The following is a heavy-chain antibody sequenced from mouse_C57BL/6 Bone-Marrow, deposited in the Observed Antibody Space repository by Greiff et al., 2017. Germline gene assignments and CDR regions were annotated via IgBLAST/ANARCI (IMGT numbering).Heavy chain of an antibody. V-gene: IGHV10-3*01. D-gene: IGHD2-1*01. Sequence: EVLLQESGGGLVQPKGSLKLSCAASGFTFNTYAMHWVRQAPGKGLEWVARIRSKSSNYATYYADSVKGRFTISRDDSQSMLYLQMNSLKTEDTAMYYCVRDRYGNYYFDYWGQGTTLTVSS. CDR1: GFTFNTYA. CDR3: VRDRYGNYYFDY. CDR2: IRSKSSNYAT. J-gene: IGHJ2*01.